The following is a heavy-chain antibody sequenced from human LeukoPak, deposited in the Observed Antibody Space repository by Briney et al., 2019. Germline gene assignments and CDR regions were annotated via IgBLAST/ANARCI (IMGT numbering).Heavy chain of an antibody. CDR1: GGSISSYY. D-gene: IGHD5-12*01. V-gene: IGHV4-59*08. J-gene: IGHJ4*02. CDR2: IYYSGST. Sequence: SETLSLTCTVSGGSISSYYWSWIRQPPGKGLEWIGYIYYSGSTNHNPSLKSRVTISVDTSKNQFSLKLSSVTAADTAVYYCARLGGYDLPDYWGQGTLVTVSS. CDR3: ARLGGYDLPDY.